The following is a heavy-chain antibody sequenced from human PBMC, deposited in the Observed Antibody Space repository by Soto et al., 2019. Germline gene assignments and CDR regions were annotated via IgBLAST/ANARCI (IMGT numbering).Heavy chain of an antibody. V-gene: IGHV3-30-3*01. D-gene: IGHD3-22*01. J-gene: IGHJ4*02. Sequence: PGGSLRLSCAASGFTFSSYAMHWVRQAPGKGLEWVALISYDGSDKDYADSVKGRFTISRGNSRNTLFLQMNSLRAEDTAVYYCARDYYKYYDSSGYYRSPAYWGQGTQVTVSS. CDR3: ARDYYKYYDSSGYYRSPAY. CDR1: GFTFSSYA. CDR2: ISYDGSDK.